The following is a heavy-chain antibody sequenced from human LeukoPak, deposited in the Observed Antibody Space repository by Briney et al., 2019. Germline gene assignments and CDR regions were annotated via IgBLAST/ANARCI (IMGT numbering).Heavy chain of an antibody. CDR3: ARDTLLDAFDI. J-gene: IGHJ3*02. CDR1: GGSISSYY. CDR2: IYYSGST. V-gene: IGHV4-59*01. Sequence: SGTLSLTCTVSGGSISSYYWSWIRQPPGKGLEWIGYIYYSGSTNYNPSLKSRVTISVDTSKNQFSLKLSSVTAADTAVYYCARDTLLDAFDIWGQGTMVTVSS.